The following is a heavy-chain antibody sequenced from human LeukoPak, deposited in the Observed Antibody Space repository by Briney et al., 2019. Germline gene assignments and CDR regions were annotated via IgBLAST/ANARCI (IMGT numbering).Heavy chain of an antibody. Sequence: SETLSLTCTVSGGSISSRSYYWGSIRQPPGRGLQRNWRIYYYVHTLYNPSLRSRVPISVDRSKNQFSLKQRSVTGADTAVYYCARHWGITMVRGVTHYCDYWGQGPLVSLS. D-gene: IGHD3-10*01. CDR3: ARHWGITMVRGVTHYCDY. CDR1: GGSISSRSYY. CDR2: IYYYVHT. V-gene: IGHV4-39*01. J-gene: IGHJ4*02.